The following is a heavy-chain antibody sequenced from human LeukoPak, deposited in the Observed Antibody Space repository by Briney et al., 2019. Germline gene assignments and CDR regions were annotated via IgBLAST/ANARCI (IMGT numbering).Heavy chain of an antibody. V-gene: IGHV3-21*01. CDR2: ISSSSSFI. J-gene: IGHJ4*02. D-gene: IGHD6-13*01. CDR3: ARGYSSSWYLD. CDR1: GFTFSSYG. Sequence: GGSLRLSCAASGFTFSSYGMNWVRQAPWKGLEFVSSISSSSSFIYYADSVKGRFTISRDNAKKSLSLQMNSLRADDTAVYYCARGYSSSWYLDWGQGTLVTVSS.